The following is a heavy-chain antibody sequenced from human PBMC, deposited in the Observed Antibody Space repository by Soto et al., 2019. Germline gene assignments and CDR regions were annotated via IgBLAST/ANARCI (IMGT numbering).Heavy chain of an antibody. CDR2: IYHSGST. V-gene: IGHV4-61*01. D-gene: IGHD7-27*01. Sequence: QVQLQESGPELVKPSETLSLTCTVSGDSVSSGSYYCSWIRQPPGKGLEWIGYIYHSGSTNYNPSLKSRVTISVDTSKNQFSLNLKFVTAADTAVYFCARDQSGAADFWGQGTVVTVS. CDR1: GDSVSSGSYY. CDR3: ARDQSGAADF. J-gene: IGHJ3*01.